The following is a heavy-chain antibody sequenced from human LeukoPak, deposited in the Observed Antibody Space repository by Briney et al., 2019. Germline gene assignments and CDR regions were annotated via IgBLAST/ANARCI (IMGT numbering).Heavy chain of an antibody. J-gene: IGHJ4*02. CDR2: IYYSGST. CDR1: GGSISSSSYY. V-gene: IGHV4-39*01. Sequence: SETLSLTRTVSGGSISSSSYYWGWIRQPPGKGLEWIGSIYYSGSTYYNPSLKSRVTISVDTSKNQFSLKLSSVTAADTAVYYCARPRLISYYFDYWGQGTLVTVSS. CDR3: ARPRLISYYFDY. D-gene: IGHD3-16*02.